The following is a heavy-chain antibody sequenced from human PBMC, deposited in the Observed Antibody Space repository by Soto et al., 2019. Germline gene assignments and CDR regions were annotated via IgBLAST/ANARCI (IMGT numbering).Heavy chain of an antibody. CDR1: GYTFTSYD. Sequence: ASVKVSCKASGYTFTSYDINWVRQATGQGLEWMGWMNPNSGNTGYAQKFQGRVTMTRNTSISTAYMELSSLRSEDTAVYYCAVRSITGTTKLSGEDDYWGQGTLVTVSS. V-gene: IGHV1-8*01. CDR3: AVRSITGTTKLSGEDDY. J-gene: IGHJ4*02. CDR2: MNPNSGNT. D-gene: IGHD1-7*01.